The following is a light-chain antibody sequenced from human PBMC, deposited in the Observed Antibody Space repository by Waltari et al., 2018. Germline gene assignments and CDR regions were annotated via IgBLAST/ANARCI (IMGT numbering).Light chain of an antibody. CDR2: GAS. J-gene: IGKJ1*01. Sequence: EIVMTQSPGTLSLSPGERVPLSCRDSQTFRGRYIMWYQQKSGQAPRLLIQGASKRAAGIPDRFSGSGSGTDFTLTISTVEPEDFAVYHCQHYGNSRWTFGQGT. CDR3: QHYGNSRWT. V-gene: IGKV3-20*01. CDR1: QTFRGRY.